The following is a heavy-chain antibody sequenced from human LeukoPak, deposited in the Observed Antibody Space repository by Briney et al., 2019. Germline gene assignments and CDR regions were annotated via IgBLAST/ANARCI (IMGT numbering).Heavy chain of an antibody. CDR2: MNPNGGGT. V-gene: IGHV1-2*02. CDR1: GYTFTGYF. D-gene: IGHD4-17*01. Sequence: ASVTVSFKASGYTFTGYFMHWVRQAPGQGLEWMGWMNPNGGGTNYAQRFQGRVTMTRDTSITTAYMELTRLRSDDTALYYCARINYGDYPHAFDIWGRGTMVTVSS. J-gene: IGHJ3*02. CDR3: ARINYGDYPHAFDI.